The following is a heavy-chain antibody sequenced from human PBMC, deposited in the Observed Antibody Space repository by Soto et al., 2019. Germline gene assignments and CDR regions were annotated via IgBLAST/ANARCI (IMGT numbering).Heavy chain of an antibody. Sequence: SETLSLTCAVYGGSFSGYYWSWIRQPPGKGLEWIGEINHSGSTNYNPSLKSRVTISVDTSKNQFSLKLSSLTAADTAVYYCARTLTYYDYVWGSYRSHDFDYWGQGTLVTVSS. D-gene: IGHD3-16*02. J-gene: IGHJ4*02. V-gene: IGHV4-34*01. CDR2: INHSGST. CDR1: GGSFSGYY. CDR3: ARTLTYYDYVWGSYRSHDFDY.